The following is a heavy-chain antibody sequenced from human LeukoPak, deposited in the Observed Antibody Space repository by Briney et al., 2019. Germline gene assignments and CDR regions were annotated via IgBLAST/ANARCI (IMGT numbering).Heavy chain of an antibody. J-gene: IGHJ5*02. Sequence: GASVKVSCKPSGGTLSRNAISWVRQAPGQGREWMGVIIPILGTAYYAQKFQGRVTITADESTSTAYMELSSLRSEDPAVYYCARVVTPRYCTTPSCYWKGWFDPWGQGTLVTVSS. CDR1: GGTLSRNA. D-gene: IGHD2-2*01. V-gene: IGHV1-69*13. CDR3: ARVVTPRYCTTPSCYWKGWFDP. CDR2: IIPILGTA.